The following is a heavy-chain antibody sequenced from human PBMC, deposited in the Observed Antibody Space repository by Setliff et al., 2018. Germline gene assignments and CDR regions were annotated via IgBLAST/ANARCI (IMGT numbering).Heavy chain of an antibody. J-gene: IGHJ5*02. CDR1: GGSISSHY. D-gene: IGHD4-17*01. V-gene: IGHV4-59*11. Sequence: SETLSLTCTVSGGSISSHYWSWIRQPPGKGLEWIGSIYCSGSTNYNPSLKSRVTISVDTSKNQFSLKLSSVTAADTAVYYCARVSTWFDPWGQGTLVTVSS. CDR3: ARVSTWFDP. CDR2: IYCSGST.